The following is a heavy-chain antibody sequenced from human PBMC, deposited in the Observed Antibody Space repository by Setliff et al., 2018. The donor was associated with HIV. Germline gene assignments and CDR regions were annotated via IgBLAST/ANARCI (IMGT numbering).Heavy chain of an antibody. CDR2: IRSKANSYAT. Sequence: AGGSLRLSCAASGFTFGKVWMNWVRQAPGKGLEWVGRIRSKANSYATAYAASVKGRFTISRDDSKNTAYLQMNSLKTEDTAVYYCTRHLVTAIQGSYYMDVWGKGTTVTVSS. CDR1: GFTFGKVW. CDR3: TRHLVTAIQGSYYMDV. V-gene: IGHV3-73*01. J-gene: IGHJ6*03. D-gene: IGHD2-21*02.